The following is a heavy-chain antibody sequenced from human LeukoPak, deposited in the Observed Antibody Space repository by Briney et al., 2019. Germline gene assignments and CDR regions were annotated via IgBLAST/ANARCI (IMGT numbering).Heavy chain of an antibody. V-gene: IGHV3-23*01. CDR3: AKDMGYYDSSGYLAY. Sequence: GGSLRLSCAASGFTFSSYAMSWVRQAPGKGLEWVSAISGSGGGTYYADSVKGRFTISRDNSKNTLYLQMNSLRAEDTAVYYCAKDMGYYDSSGYLAYWGQGTLVTVSS. J-gene: IGHJ4*02. CDR2: ISGSGGGT. CDR1: GFTFSSYA. D-gene: IGHD3-22*01.